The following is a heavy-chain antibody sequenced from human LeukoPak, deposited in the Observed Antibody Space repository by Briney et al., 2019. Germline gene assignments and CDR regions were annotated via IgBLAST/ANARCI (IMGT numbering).Heavy chain of an antibody. V-gene: IGHV4-34*12. CDR2: IIHSGST. D-gene: IGHD5-24*01. CDR3: ARAPDGY. J-gene: IGHJ4*02. CDR1: GGSLSGYY. Sequence: SETLSLTCAVYGGSLSGYYWSWIRQLPGKGLEWIGEIIHSGSTNYNPSLKSRVTISVDTSKNQFSLKLSSVTAADTAVYYCARAPDGYWGQGTLVTVSS.